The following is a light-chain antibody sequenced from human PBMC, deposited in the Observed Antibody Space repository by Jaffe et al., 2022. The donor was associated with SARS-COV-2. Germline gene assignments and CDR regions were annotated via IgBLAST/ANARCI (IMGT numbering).Light chain of an antibody. V-gene: IGKV1-27*01. J-gene: IGKJ1*01. CDR2: SAS. CDR3: QKYYTSPRT. CDR1: EGIGDY. Sequence: IQMTQSPSSLSASVGDRVTITCRASEGIGDYLAWYQQKPGNAPELLIYSASTLQSGVPSRFSGSGSGTDFTLTISSLQPEDVATYYCQKYYTSPRTFGQGTKVEIK.